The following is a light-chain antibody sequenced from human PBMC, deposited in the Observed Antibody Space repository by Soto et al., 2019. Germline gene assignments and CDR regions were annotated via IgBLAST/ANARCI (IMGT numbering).Light chain of an antibody. J-gene: IGKJ3*01. CDR3: QQYNNWPFT. Sequence: EIVMTQSPATLSVSPGERATLSCRASQSVSSNLAWYQQKPGQAPRLLIYGASTRATGIPARFSGSGSGTEFTLTLSSLQSEDLAVCYCQQYNNWPFTFGPGTSVDIK. CDR1: QSVSSN. CDR2: GAS. V-gene: IGKV3-15*01.